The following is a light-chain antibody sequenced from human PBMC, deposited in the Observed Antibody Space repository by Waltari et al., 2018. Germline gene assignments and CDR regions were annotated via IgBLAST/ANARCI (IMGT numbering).Light chain of an antibody. J-gene: IGKJ4*01. CDR3: QHNYGIPLT. CDR2: KAS. Sequence: DIQMSQSPSTLSASAGDRVTITCRTSVNLKNYLNWYQQKPGKAPQLLLYKASSLLTGVPSRFRGSGSGTDFTFTISRLQSEDVATYYCQHNYGIPLTFGGGSKVEIK. CDR1: VNLKNY. V-gene: IGKV1-39*01.